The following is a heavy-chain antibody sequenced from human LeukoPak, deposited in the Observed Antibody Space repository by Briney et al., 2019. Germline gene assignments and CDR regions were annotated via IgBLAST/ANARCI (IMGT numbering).Heavy chain of an antibody. CDR3: ARGGPGGHFDY. D-gene: IGHD3-16*01. Sequence: SGGPLRHSCAASGFTFSNFWIHWVRQAPGKGLLWVSRIDSDGRNTNYADSVKGRFTISRGNAKNTLYLQMNSLRAEDTAVYYCARGGPGGHFDYWGQGTLVTVSS. J-gene: IGHJ4*02. CDR2: IDSDGRNT. V-gene: IGHV3-74*01. CDR1: GFTFSNFW.